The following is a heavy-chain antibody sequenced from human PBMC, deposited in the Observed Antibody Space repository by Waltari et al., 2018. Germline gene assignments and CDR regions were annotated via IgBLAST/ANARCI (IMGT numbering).Heavy chain of an antibody. CDR1: GGSINNYF. CDR2: VYTSDNT. CDR3: ARGGDRISATGRNAYDI. D-gene: IGHD2-15*01. Sequence: QVQLQESGPGLVKPSETLSLTCTVSGGSINNYFWSWIRQAAGKGLEWIGRVYTSDNTKYNPSLESRVTMSVDTSKNQFSLGLSSVTAADTAMYYCARGGDRISATGRNAYDIWGQGTMVIVSS. V-gene: IGHV4-4*07. J-gene: IGHJ3*02.